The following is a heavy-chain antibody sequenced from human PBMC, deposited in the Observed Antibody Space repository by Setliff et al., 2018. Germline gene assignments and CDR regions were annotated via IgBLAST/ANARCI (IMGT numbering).Heavy chain of an antibody. J-gene: IGHJ6*03. CDR3: ARDSGEVELDSTGDYSYYYMDV. Sequence: KVSCKASGGTFTNHAISWVRQAPGQAFEWLGGIVPLYDVSTYARKFQGRVTITADEGTSTAYMELISLTSDDTAVYYCARDSGEVELDSTGDYSYYYMDVWGKGTTVTVSS. V-gene: IGHV1-69*01. CDR1: GGTFTNHA. D-gene: IGHD3-10*01. CDR2: IVPLYDVS.